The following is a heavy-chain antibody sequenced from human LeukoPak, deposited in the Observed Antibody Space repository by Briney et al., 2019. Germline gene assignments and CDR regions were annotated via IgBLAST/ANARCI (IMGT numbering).Heavy chain of an antibody. CDR2: ISYDGSNN. D-gene: IGHD3-22*01. CDR1: GFTFSSYA. Sequence: GGSLRLSCAASGFTFSSYAMHWVRQAPGKGLEWVAVISYDGSNNYYADSVKGRFTISRDNSKNTLYLQMNSLRAEDTAVYYCARVRDYYDSSGQEYWGQGTLVTVSS. J-gene: IGHJ4*02. CDR3: ARVRDYYDSSGQEY. V-gene: IGHV3-30-3*01.